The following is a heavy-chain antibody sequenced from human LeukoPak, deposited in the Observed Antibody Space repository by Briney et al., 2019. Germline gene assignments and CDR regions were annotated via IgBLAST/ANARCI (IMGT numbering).Heavy chain of an antibody. J-gene: IGHJ4*02. D-gene: IGHD3-22*01. CDR1: GFTFSTFA. Sequence: GGSLRLSCAASGFTFSTFAMIWVRQPPGKGLEWVSSIFPSGGEIHYADSVRGRFTISRDNSKSTLSLQMNSLRAEDTAVYYCAKSLTPTYYYDSRALGYWGQGTLVTVSS. CDR2: IFPSGGEI. V-gene: IGHV3-23*01. CDR3: AKSLTPTYYYDSRALGY.